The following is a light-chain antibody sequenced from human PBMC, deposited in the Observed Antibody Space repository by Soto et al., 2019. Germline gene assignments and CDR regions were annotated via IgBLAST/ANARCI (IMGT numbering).Light chain of an antibody. J-gene: IGLJ2*01. CDR1: ALPKQY. CDR2: KDS. V-gene: IGLV3-25*02. CDR3: QSADSSGTYEV. Sequence: SYELTQPPSVSVSPGQTARITCSGDALPKQYAYWYQQKSGQAPVLVIYKDSERPSGIPERFSGSSSGTTVTLTTSGVQAEDEADYYCQSADSSGTYEVFGGGTKLTVL.